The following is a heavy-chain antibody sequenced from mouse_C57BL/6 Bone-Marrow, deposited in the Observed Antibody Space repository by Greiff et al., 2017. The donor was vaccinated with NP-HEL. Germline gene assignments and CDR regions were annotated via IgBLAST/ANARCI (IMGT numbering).Heavy chain of an antibody. J-gene: IGHJ2*01. V-gene: IGHV1-54*01. D-gene: IGHD1-1*01. Sequence: QVQLQQSGAELVRPGTSVKVSCKASGYAFTNYLIGWVKQRPGQGLEWIGVINPGSGGTNYNEKFKGKATLTADKSSSTAYMQLSSLTSEDSAVYFCARSGSSYRYFDYWGQGTTLTVSS. CDR2: INPGSGGT. CDR1: GYAFTNYL. CDR3: ARSGSSYRYFDY.